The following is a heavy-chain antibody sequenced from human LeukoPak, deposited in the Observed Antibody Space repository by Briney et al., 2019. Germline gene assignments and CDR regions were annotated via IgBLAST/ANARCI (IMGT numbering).Heavy chain of an antibody. D-gene: IGHD6-13*01. Sequence: SQTLSLTCTVSGGSISSGSYYWSWIRRPAGKGLEWIGRIYISGSTSYNPSLKSRVTISVDTSKNQFSLKLSSVTAADTAVYYCARVYIASPGQFDPWGQGTLVTVSS. J-gene: IGHJ5*02. CDR1: GGSISSGSYY. CDR2: IYISGST. CDR3: ARVYIASPGQFDP. V-gene: IGHV4-61*02.